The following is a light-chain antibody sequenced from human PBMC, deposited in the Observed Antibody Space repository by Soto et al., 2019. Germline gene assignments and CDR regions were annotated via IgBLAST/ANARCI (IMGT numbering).Light chain of an antibody. CDR1: GSSIGAPYD. V-gene: IGLV1-40*01. J-gene: IGLJ1*01. Sequence: QAVVTQPPSVSGAPGQRVTISYTGSGSSIGAPYDVHWYQQLPGAAPKLLIYGNTNRPSGVPDRFSGSKSGTSVSLAITGLQAEDEADYYCQSFDSSLNGYVFGTGTKLTVL. CDR2: GNT. CDR3: QSFDSSLNGYV.